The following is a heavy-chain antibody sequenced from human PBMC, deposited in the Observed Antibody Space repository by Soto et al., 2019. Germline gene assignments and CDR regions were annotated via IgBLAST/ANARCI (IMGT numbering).Heavy chain of an antibody. J-gene: IGHJ6*03. D-gene: IGHD1-1*01. V-gene: IGHV4-31*03. Sequence: SETLSLTCTVSGGSISSGGYYWSWIRQHPGKGLEWIGYIYYSGSTYYNPSLKSRVTISVDTSKNQFSLKLSSVTAADTAVYYCALENSELDTTGRWYYYMDVWGKGTTVTVSS. CDR1: GGSISSGGYY. CDR3: ALENSELDTTGRWYYYMDV. CDR2: IYYSGST.